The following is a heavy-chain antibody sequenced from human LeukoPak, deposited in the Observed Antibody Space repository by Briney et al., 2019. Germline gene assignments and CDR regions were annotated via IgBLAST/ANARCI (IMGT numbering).Heavy chain of an antibody. CDR2: IYYSGST. Sequence: PSEALSLTCTVSGGSISSYYWSWIRQPPGKGLEWIGYIYYSGSTNYNPSLKSRVTISVDTSKNQFSLKLSSVTAADTAVYYCARGGDSSSSLPGWYYYYYYMDVWGKGTTVTVSS. CDR3: ARGGDSSSSLPGWYYYYYYMDV. D-gene: IGHD6-6*01. V-gene: IGHV4-59*01. CDR1: GGSISSYY. J-gene: IGHJ6*03.